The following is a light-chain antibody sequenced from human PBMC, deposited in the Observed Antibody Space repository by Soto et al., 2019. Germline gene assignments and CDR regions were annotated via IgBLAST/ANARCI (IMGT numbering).Light chain of an antibody. CDR3: QQYNNWSPLT. CDR1: QSVSSN. Sequence: EIVMTQSPSTLSVSPGERATLSCRASQSVSSNLAWYQQKPGKAPRLLIYGASTRATGIPARFSGSGSGTEFTLTISSLQSADFAAYYCQQYNNWSPLTFGGGTKVEIK. CDR2: GAS. V-gene: IGKV3-15*01. J-gene: IGKJ4*01.